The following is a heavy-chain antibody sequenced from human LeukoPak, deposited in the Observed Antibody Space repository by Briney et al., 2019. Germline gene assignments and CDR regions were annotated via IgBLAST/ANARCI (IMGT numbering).Heavy chain of an antibody. V-gene: IGHV4-4*07. CDR1: GGSIRSYY. D-gene: IGHD6-19*01. Sequence: PSETLSLTCTVSGGSIRSYYWSWIRQPAEKGLEWIGRIYISGSTNYNPSLKSRVTMSVDTFKNQFSLKLSSVTAADTAMYYCARAPEFSSGWLLDYWGQGTLVTVSS. CDR3: ARAPEFSSGWLLDY. CDR2: IYISGST. J-gene: IGHJ4*02.